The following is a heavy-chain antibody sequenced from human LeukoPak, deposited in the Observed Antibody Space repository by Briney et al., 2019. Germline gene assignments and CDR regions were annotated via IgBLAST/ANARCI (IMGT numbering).Heavy chain of an antibody. Sequence: SETLSLTCAVYGGSFSGYYWSWIRQPPGKGLEWLGEINHSGSTNYNPSLKSRVTISIDTSKNQFSLKLSSVTAADTAVYYCARGPRVGATTFRIDYWGQGTLVTVSS. CDR3: ARGPRVGATTFRIDY. J-gene: IGHJ4*02. CDR2: INHSGST. V-gene: IGHV4-34*01. D-gene: IGHD1-26*01. CDR1: GGSFSGYY.